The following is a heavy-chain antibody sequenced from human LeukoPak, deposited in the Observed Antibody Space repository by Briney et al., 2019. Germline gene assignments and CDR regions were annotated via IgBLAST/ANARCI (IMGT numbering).Heavy chain of an antibody. V-gene: IGHV3-49*03. J-gene: IGHJ4*02. CDR2: IRSKAYGGTT. Sequence: PGGSLRLSCTASGFTFGDYAMSWFRQAPGKGLEWVGFIRSKAYGGTTEYAASVKGRFTISRDDSESIAYLRMNSLKTEDTAVYYCARLRLGDGGRKQLWLRVSDYWGQGTLVTVSS. CDR1: GFTFGDYA. CDR3: ARLRLGDGGRKQLWLRVSDY. D-gene: IGHD5-18*01.